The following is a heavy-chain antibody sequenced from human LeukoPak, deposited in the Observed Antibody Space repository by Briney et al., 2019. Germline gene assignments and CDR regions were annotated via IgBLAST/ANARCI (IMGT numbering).Heavy chain of an antibody. CDR1: GFIFSNYA. D-gene: IGHD4-23*01. CDR2: LSYGGSGA. J-gene: IGHJ3*01. V-gene: IGHV3-30*04. Sequence: AGGSLRLSCAAYGFIFSNYAMHWVRQPPGKGLEWLEVLSYGGSGAYYAASVRGRFTVSRDNSNNTLFLQMDGLRPEDTAVYYCARGGEYGGNVYAFDVWGQGTMVTVSS. CDR3: ARGGEYGGNVYAFDV.